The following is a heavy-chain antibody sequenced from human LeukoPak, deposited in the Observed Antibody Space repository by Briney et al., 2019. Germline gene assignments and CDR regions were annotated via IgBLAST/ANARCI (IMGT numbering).Heavy chain of an antibody. D-gene: IGHD5-18*01. J-gene: IGHJ4*02. CDR3: AKSGYSYGYYFDY. Sequence: GGSLRLSCAASGFTFSGSAMHWVRQASGKGLEWVGRIRSKANSYATAYAASVKGRFTISRDDSKNTAYLQMNSLRAEDTAVYYCAKSGYSYGYYFDYWGQGTLVTVSS. CDR2: IRSKANSYAT. V-gene: IGHV3-73*01. CDR1: GFTFSGSA.